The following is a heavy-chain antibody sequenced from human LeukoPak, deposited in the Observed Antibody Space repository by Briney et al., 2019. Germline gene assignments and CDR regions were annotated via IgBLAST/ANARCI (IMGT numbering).Heavy chain of an antibody. V-gene: IGHV5-51*01. CDR2: IYPGDSDT. D-gene: IGHD3-10*01. CDR3: ARRMVRGVMDYFDY. Sequence: GESLKISCKGSGYSFTTYWIGWVRQMPGKGLEWMRIIYPGDSDTRYSPPFQGQVTISADKSINTAYLQWSSLKASDTAMYYCARRMVRGVMDYFDYWGQGTLVTVSS. CDR1: GYSFTTYW. J-gene: IGHJ4*02.